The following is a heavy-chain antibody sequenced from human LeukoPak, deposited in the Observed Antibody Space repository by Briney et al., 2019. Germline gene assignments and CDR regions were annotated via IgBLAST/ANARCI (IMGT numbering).Heavy chain of an antibody. D-gene: IGHD6-19*01. Sequence: GGSLRLSCAASGFTFSTYSINWVRQAPGKGLEWVSGISGGGSTDYADSVKGRFTISRDNSKNTLYLQMNSLRVEDTAVYYCAKESPVAGMYYFDYWGQGTLVTVSS. J-gene: IGHJ4*02. CDR3: AKESPVAGMYYFDY. V-gene: IGHV3-23*01. CDR1: GFTFSTYS. CDR2: ISGGGST.